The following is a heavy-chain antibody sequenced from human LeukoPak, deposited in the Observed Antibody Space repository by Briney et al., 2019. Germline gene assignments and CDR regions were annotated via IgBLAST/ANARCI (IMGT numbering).Heavy chain of an antibody. CDR2: INYSGST. V-gene: IGHV4-59*06. CDR3: ARTLGYSYGQADY. Sequence: SSETLSLTCTVSGGSISSYYWSWIGQPPGKGLEWIGFINYSGSTYCNPSLKSRVTISVDTSKNQFSLRLSSVTAADTAVYYCARTLGYSYGQADYWGQGTLVTVSS. D-gene: IGHD5-18*01. J-gene: IGHJ4*02. CDR1: GGSISSYY.